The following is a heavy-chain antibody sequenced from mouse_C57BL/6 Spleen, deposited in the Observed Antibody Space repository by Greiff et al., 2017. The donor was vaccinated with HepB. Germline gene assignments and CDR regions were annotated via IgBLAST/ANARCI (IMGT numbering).Heavy chain of an antibody. J-gene: IGHJ2*01. D-gene: IGHD2-1*01. Sequence: EVQLQQSGPELVKPGASVKMSCKASGYTFTDYNMHWVKQSHGKSLEWIGYINPNNGGTSYNQKFKGKATVTVNKSSSTAYMELRSLTSEDSAVYYCARGGNYRYYFDYWGQGTTLTVSS. CDR3: ARGGNYRYYFDY. CDR1: GYTFTDYN. CDR2: INPNNGGT. V-gene: IGHV1-22*01.